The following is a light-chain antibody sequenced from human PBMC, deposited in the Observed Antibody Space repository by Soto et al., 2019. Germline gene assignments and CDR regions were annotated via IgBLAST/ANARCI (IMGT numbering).Light chain of an antibody. CDR2: GAS. V-gene: IGKV3-15*01. CDR3: QQYNSWPPIT. Sequence: TVMTQSPATLSVSPGERATLSCRASQSVSSNLAWYQQKPGQAPRLLIYGASTRATGIPARFSGSGSGTEFTLTISSLQSEAFAVYYCQQYNSWPPITFGQGKRLAIK. J-gene: IGKJ5*01. CDR1: QSVSSN.